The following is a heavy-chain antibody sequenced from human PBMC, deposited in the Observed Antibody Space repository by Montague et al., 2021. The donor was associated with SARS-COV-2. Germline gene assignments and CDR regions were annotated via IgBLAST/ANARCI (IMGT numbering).Heavy chain of an antibody. V-gene: IGHV3-20*04. Sequence: SLRLSCAASGFTFDVYGMSWVRQVPGKGLEWVSGITWNGISTGYVDAVKGRFTISRDNAKKSLYLEMKSLRVEDTALYYCTRGFRGGPFDCWGQGSLVTVSS. D-gene: IGHD3-10*01. CDR1: GFTFDVYG. CDR3: TRGFRGGPFDC. CDR2: ITWNGIST. J-gene: IGHJ4*02.